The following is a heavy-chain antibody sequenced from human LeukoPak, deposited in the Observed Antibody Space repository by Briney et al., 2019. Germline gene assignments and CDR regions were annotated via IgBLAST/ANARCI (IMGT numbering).Heavy chain of an antibody. J-gene: IGHJ5*02. D-gene: IGHD3-16*02. CDR1: GYTFTSYA. CDR2: INAGNGNT. CDR3: ARADAYDYVWGSYRYNPHWFDP. V-gene: IGHV1-3*01. Sequence: GASVKVSCKASGYTFTSYAMHWVRQAPGQRLEWMGWINAGNGNTKYSQKFQGRVTITRDTSASTAYTELRSLRSDDTAVYYCARADAYDYVWGSYRYNPHWFDPWGQGTLVTVSS.